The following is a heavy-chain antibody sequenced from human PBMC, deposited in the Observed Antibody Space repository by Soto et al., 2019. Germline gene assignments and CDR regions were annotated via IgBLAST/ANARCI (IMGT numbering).Heavy chain of an antibody. J-gene: IGHJ6*03. CDR1: GFTFSSYE. Sequence: GSLRLSCAASGFTFSSYEMNWVRQAPGKGLEWVSYISSSGSTIYYADSVKGRFTISRDNAKNSLYLQMNSLRAEDTAVYYCARLYDSSGYYYYYYYMDVWGKGTTVTVSS. CDR3: ARLYDSSGYYYYYYYMDV. V-gene: IGHV3-48*03. CDR2: ISSSGSTI. D-gene: IGHD3-22*01.